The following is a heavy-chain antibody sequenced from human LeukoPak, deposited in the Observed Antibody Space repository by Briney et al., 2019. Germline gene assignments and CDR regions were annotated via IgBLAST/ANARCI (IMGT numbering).Heavy chain of an antibody. V-gene: IGHV3-30*03. J-gene: IGHJ4*02. CDR3: ARDSHSSSWYSEFDY. D-gene: IGHD6-13*01. Sequence: PGRSLRLSCAASGFTFSNFGIHWVRQAPGKGLEWVALISYDGSNQYYADSVKGRFTISRDNSKNTLYLQMNSLRAEDTAVYYCARDSHSSSWYSEFDYWGQGTLVTVSS. CDR1: GFTFSNFG. CDR2: ISYDGSNQ.